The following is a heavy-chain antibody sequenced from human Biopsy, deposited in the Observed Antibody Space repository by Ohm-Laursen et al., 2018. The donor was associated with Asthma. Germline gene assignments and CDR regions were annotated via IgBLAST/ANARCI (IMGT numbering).Heavy chain of an antibody. CDR2: HDHEEGGT. V-gene: IGHV1-24*01. D-gene: IGHD4-17*01. CDR1: GYSLTDLS. Sequence: ASVKVSCKISGYSLTDLSMHWVRQAPGQGLEWMGGHDHEEGGTVNARRFQGRVTMTEDTSTDTAYMELSSLSSDNTAVYYCASDFPKDYVRYNFQFWGKGTLVTVSS. J-gene: IGHJ4*02. CDR3: ASDFPKDYVRYNFQF.